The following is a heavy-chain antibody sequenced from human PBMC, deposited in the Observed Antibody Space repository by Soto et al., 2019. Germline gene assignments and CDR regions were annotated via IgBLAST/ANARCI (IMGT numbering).Heavy chain of an antibody. CDR1: GFTVSSKY. CDR2: LYSGGST. V-gene: IGHV3-53*01. CDR3: ARDSPPNDPDDYGDAFDI. D-gene: IGHD4-17*01. Sequence: EVQLVESGGGLIQPGGSLRLCCAASGFTVSSKYMNWVRQAPGKGLEWVSVLYSGGSTSYADSVKGRFTVSRDNSKNTLYLQMNSLRAEDTAVYYCARDSPPNDPDDYGDAFDIWGQGTMVTVSS. J-gene: IGHJ3*02.